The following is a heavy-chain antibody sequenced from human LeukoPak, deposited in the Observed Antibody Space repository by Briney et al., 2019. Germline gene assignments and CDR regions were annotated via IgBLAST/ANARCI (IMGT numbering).Heavy chain of an antibody. V-gene: IGHV3-7*01. CDR1: GFTLSSYW. Sequence: GGSLRLSCAASGFTLSSYWMSWVRQTPGKGLEWVANIKQDGSEKYYVDSVKGRFTISRDNAKNSLYLQMNSLRAEDTAVYYCAELGITMIGGVWGKGTTVTISS. CDR3: AELGITMIGGV. D-gene: IGHD3-10*02. CDR2: IKQDGSEK. J-gene: IGHJ6*04.